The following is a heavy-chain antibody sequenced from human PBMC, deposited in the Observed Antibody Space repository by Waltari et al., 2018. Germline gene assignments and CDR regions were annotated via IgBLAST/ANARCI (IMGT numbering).Heavy chain of an antibody. CDR1: GLTFRSYS. D-gene: IGHD7-27*01. Sequence: EVQLVESGGGLVKPGGSLSLSCAAPGLTFRSYSMNWVRQAPGKGLEWISSISSTGTYTHYADSVKGRFTISRDNAKNSLYLQMNSLRAEDTGVYWCATGGWGFYLDNWGQGTLVTFSS. CDR3: ATGGWGFYLDN. J-gene: IGHJ4*02. CDR2: ISSTGTYT. V-gene: IGHV3-21*01.